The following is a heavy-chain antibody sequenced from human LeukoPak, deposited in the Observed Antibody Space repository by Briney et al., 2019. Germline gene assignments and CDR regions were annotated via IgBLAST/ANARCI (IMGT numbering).Heavy chain of an antibody. J-gene: IGHJ6*03. Sequence: ASVKVSCKVSGYTLRELSMHWVRQAPAQGLQWMGVFDPEDGESIIAQKFQGRLTMTEDTSTDTAYMELSSLTSEDTAMYYCATGHCNTSSCYYYYMDVWGKGTTVTV. D-gene: IGHD2/OR15-2a*01. CDR1: GYTLRELS. V-gene: IGHV1-24*01. CDR2: FDPEDGES. CDR3: ATGHCNTSSCYYYYMDV.